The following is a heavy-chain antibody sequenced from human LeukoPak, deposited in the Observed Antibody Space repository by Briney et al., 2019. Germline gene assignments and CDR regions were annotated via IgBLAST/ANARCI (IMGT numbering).Heavy chain of an antibody. CDR1: GGSISSYY. V-gene: IGHV4-59*12. Sequence: PSETLSLTCTVSGGSISSYYWSWLRQSPGKGLEWIGYILYSGSTNYNPSLKSRVTISVDTSKNQFSLKLSSVTAAGTAVYYCARDLGLTISDNWFDPWGQGTLVTVSS. CDR3: ARDLGLTISDNWFDP. J-gene: IGHJ5*02. D-gene: IGHD3-3*01. CDR2: ILYSGST.